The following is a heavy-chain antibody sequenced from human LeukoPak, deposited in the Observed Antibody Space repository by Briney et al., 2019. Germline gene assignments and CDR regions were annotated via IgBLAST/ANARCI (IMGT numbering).Heavy chain of an antibody. CDR2: TYYRSKWYN. V-gene: IGHV6-1*01. CDR3: ARDISSSWRGGNWFDP. Sequence: SQTLSLTCAISGDSVSSNSAAWNWIRQSPSRGLEWLGRTYYRSKWYNDYAVSVKSRITINPDTSKNQFSLQLNSVTPEDTAVYYCARDISSSWRGGNWFDPWGQGTLVTVSS. CDR1: GDSVSSNSAA. J-gene: IGHJ5*02. D-gene: IGHD6-13*01.